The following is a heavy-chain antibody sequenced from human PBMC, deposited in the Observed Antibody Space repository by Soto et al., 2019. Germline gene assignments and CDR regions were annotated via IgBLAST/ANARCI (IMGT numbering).Heavy chain of an antibody. CDR2: INSDGSST. Sequence: PGGSLRLSCAASGFTFSSYWMHWVRQAPGKGLVWVPRINSDGSSTSYADSVKGRFTISRDNAKNTLYLQMNSLRAEDTAVYYCAREGYYDFWSGYWRSHYYGMDVWGQGTTVTVSS. V-gene: IGHV3-74*01. J-gene: IGHJ6*02. D-gene: IGHD3-3*01. CDR3: AREGYYDFWSGYWRSHYYGMDV. CDR1: GFTFSSYW.